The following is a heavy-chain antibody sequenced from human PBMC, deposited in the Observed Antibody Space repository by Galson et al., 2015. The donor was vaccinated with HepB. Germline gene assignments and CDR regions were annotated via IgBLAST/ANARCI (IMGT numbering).Heavy chain of an antibody. CDR1: GGTFSSYA. V-gene: IGHV1-69*13. D-gene: IGHD3-16*01. Sequence: SVKVSCKASGGTFSSYAISWVRQAPGQGLEWMGGIIPIFGTANYAQKFQGRVTITADESTSTAYMELSSLRSEDTAVYYCARDAKLYDYVWGSYTHPTNFDYWGQGTLVTVSS. CDR2: IIPIFGTA. J-gene: IGHJ4*02. CDR3: ARDAKLYDYVWGSYTHPTNFDY.